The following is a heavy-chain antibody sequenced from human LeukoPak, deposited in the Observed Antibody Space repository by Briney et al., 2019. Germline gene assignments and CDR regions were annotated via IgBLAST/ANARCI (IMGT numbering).Heavy chain of an antibody. D-gene: IGHD5-18*01. Sequence: PGESLKISCKGSGYRFTSYWIGWVRQMPGKGLQWMGIIYPGDSDSRYSPSFQGQVTISADKSINTAYLQWSSLKASVTAIYYCARHKEGYSYVDYWGQGTLVTVSS. V-gene: IGHV5-51*01. J-gene: IGHJ4*02. CDR1: GYRFTSYW. CDR3: ARHKEGYSYVDY. CDR2: IYPGDSDS.